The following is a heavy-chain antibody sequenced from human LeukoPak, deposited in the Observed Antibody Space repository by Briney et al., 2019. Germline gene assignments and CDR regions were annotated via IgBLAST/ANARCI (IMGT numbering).Heavy chain of an antibody. D-gene: IGHD5-18*01. CDR1: GYSFTSYW. CDR3: ARQFSDGGYSYGQDAFDI. CDR2: IYPGDSDT. Sequence: GESLKISCKGSGYSFTSYWIGWVRQMPGKGLEWMGIIYPGDSDTRYSPSFQGQVTISADKSISTAYLQWSSLKASDTAMYYCARQFSDGGYSYGQDAFDIWGQGTMVTVSS. J-gene: IGHJ3*02. V-gene: IGHV5-51*01.